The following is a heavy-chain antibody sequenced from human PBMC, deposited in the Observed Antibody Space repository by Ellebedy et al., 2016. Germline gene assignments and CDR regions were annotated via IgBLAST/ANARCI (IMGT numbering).Heavy chain of an antibody. CDR3: AADYGDYVLED. V-gene: IGHV1-69*04. J-gene: IGHJ4*02. D-gene: IGHD4-17*01. CDR2: INPILAIA. CDR1: GYTFTSYG. Sequence: ASVKVSCKASGYTFTSYGISWVRQAPGQGLEWMGRINPILAIASYAEKFQGRLTITADKSTSTDYMELTSLRSEDTAVYYCAADYGDYVLEDWGQGTLITVSS.